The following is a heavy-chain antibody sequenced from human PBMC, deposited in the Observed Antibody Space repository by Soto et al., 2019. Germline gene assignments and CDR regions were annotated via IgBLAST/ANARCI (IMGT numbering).Heavy chain of an antibody. D-gene: IGHD6-19*01. CDR2: IGSDGTAI. CDR3: ARPGLTVPGTRYFDH. V-gene: IGHV3-23*05. J-gene: IGHJ4*02. Sequence: EVQLLESGGGLVQPGGSLRLSCAASGFTFNSYAMSWVRQAPGKGLEWVSAIGSDGTAIQYADSVKGRFTISKDNSKDMLYLQMNSLGAEDTAVNYCARPGLTVPGTRYFDHWGQGALVTVSS. CDR1: GFTFNSYA.